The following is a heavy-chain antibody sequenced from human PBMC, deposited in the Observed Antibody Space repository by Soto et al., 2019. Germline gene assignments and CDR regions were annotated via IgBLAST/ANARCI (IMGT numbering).Heavy chain of an antibody. CDR3: FSEGGVHYAVTWGDF. CDR2: IWHDGRYE. Sequence: QVQLVESGGGVVQPGKSLRLSCVASGDSLSNYGMHWVRQAPGKGLEWVASIWHDGRYEFHADSVKGRFAISRDNSKNSLYLPLYCLRVEHTAMYYCFSEGGVHYAVTWGDFWGQGTLVTVSS. J-gene: IGHJ4*02. D-gene: IGHD4-17*01. V-gene: IGHV3-33*01. CDR1: GDSLSNYG.